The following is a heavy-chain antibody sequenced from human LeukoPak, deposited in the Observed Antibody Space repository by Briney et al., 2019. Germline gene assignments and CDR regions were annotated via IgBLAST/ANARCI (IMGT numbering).Heavy chain of an antibody. CDR3: AKHTHNHGGFFEP. D-gene: IGHD2-15*01. J-gene: IGHJ5*02. Sequence: GESLKISCAASGFTFSTYGMTWVRQAPGKGLEWVSSISDSGGSTQSADSVKGRFTISRDNSKNTLYLRMNSLRAEDTAEYYCAKHTHNHGGFFEPWGQGTLVTVSS. CDR1: GFTFSTYG. V-gene: IGHV3-23*01. CDR2: ISDSGGST.